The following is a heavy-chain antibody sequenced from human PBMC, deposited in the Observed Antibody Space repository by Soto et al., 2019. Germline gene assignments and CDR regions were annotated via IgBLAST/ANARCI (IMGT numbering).Heavy chain of an antibody. CDR3: ARPVSGWYVATFDY. CDR1: GFTFSSYG. V-gene: IGHV3-30*03. CDR2: ISYDGSNK. J-gene: IGHJ4*02. Sequence: LRLSCAASGFTFSSYGMHWVRQAPGKGLEWVAVISYDGSNKYYADSVKGRFTISRDNSKNTLYLQMNSLRAEDTAVYYCARPVSGWYVATFDYWGQGTLVTVSS. D-gene: IGHD6-19*01.